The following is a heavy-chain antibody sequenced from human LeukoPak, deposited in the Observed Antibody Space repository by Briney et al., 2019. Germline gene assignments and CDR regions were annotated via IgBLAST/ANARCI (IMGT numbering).Heavy chain of an antibody. CDR2: INSDGSST. J-gene: IGHJ3*02. Sequence: GGSLRLSCAASGFTFSSYWMHWVRHAPGKGLVWVSRINSDGSSTSYADSVKGRFTISRDNAKNTLYLQMNSLRAEDTAVYYCAKDITPTVTWAFDIWGQGTMVTVSS. V-gene: IGHV3-74*01. CDR3: AKDITPTVTWAFDI. CDR1: GFTFSSYW. D-gene: IGHD4-17*01.